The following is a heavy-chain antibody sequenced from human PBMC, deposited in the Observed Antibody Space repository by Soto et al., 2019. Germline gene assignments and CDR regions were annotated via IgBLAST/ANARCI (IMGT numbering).Heavy chain of an antibody. V-gene: IGHV3-74*01. CDR2: MSGDGKTI. Sequence: PGGSLRLSCAASGFTFSNYFMHWVRQVPGEGLVWVSRMSGDGKTISYADSVKGRFTISRDNAKNTLYLQMNSLRVDDTAVYYCARTYVPGIAGFDPWGQGTLVTVSS. J-gene: IGHJ5*02. CDR3: ARTYVPGIAGFDP. D-gene: IGHD2-2*01. CDR1: GFTFSNYF.